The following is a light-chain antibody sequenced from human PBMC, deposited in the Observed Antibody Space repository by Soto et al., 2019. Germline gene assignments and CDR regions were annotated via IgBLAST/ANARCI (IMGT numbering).Light chain of an antibody. Sequence: DIQMTQSPTSVSASRDDRVTITCRATQGISPLLAWYQQKPGQAPELQIYAASTLQSGVPSRFSGSGAGTEYTLTLSSLLPEDFATCYCQQADRFPLTFGGGT. V-gene: IGKV1-12*01. CDR2: AAS. CDR3: QQADRFPLT. J-gene: IGKJ4*01. CDR1: QGISPL.